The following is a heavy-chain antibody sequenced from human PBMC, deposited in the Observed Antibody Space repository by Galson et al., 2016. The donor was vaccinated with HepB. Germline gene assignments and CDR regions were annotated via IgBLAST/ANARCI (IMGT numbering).Heavy chain of an antibody. Sequence: SETLSLTCSVSGGSIGSSSLYWGWIRQPPGKGLEWIGSMYSSGTTYYNPSLERRVTISVDTSKNQFTLKLNSVTAADTAVYYCARVGLMLHLPMGLDVWGPGTTVTVSS. CDR2: MYSSGTT. D-gene: IGHD2-2*01. CDR1: GGSIGSSSLY. CDR3: ARVGLMLHLPMGLDV. J-gene: IGHJ6*01. V-gene: IGHV4-39*06.